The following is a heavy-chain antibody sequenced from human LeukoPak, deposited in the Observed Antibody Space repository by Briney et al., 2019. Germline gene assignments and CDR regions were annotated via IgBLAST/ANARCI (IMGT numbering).Heavy chain of an antibody. CDR3: ARTYYDVLTGYYSGGGPFDY. V-gene: IGHV4-61*05. J-gene: IGHJ4*02. CDR1: GGSISSSSYY. CDR2: IYPSGRT. Sequence: SETLSLTCTVSGGSISSSSYYWGWIRQPPGKGLEWIGRIYPSGRTNYNPSLKSRVTISVDTSKNQFSLKLSSVTAADTAVYYCARTYYDVLTGYYSGGGPFDYWGQGTLVTVSS. D-gene: IGHD3-9*01.